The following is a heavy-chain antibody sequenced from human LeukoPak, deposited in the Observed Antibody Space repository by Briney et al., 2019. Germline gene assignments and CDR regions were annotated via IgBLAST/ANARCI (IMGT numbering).Heavy chain of an antibody. D-gene: IGHD6-13*01. CDR1: GLTVSSNY. Sequence: PGGSLRLSCAASGLTVSSNYMSWVRQAPGKGLEWVSSISSSSNYIYYADSVKGRFTISRDNAKNSLSLQMNSLRAEDTAVYYCARGTAAAAWFDPWGQGTLVTVSS. V-gene: IGHV3-21*01. CDR2: ISSSSNYI. J-gene: IGHJ5*02. CDR3: ARGTAAAAWFDP.